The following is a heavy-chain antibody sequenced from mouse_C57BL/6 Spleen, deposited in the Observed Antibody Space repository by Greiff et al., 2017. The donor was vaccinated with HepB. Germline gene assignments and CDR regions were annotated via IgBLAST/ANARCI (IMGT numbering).Heavy chain of an antibody. CDR2: ISYDGSN. CDR3: ARGGGLLYFDY. J-gene: IGHJ2*01. D-gene: IGHD6-2*01. Sequence: EVKLQESGPGLVKPSQFLSLTCSVTGYSITSGYYWNWIRQFPGNKLEWMGYISYDGSNNYNPSLKNRISITRDTSKNQFFLKLNSVTTEDTATYYCARGGGLLYFDYWGQGTTLTVSS. V-gene: IGHV3-6*01. CDR1: GYSITSGYY.